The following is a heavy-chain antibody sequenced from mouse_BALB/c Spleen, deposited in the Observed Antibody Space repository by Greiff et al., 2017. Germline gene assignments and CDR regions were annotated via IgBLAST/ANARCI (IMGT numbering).Heavy chain of an antibody. J-gene: IGHJ4*01. Sequence: VQLQQSGPGLVAPSQCLSITCTASGFSLTSYGVHWVRQPPGKGLEWLGIIWAGGSTNYNSAIMSRRSISKDNSKSKVFLKMNSLQTDDTAMYYCASHYAMDYWGQGTSVTVSS. V-gene: IGHV2-9*02. CDR2: IWAGGST. CDR3: ASHYAMDY. CDR1: GFSLTSYG.